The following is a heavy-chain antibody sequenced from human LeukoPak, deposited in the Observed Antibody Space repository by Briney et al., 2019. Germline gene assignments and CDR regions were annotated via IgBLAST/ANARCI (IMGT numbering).Heavy chain of an antibody. CDR3: ARGRYSSGWYLGFLRAPFDY. D-gene: IGHD6-19*01. CDR1: GGTFTSYA. V-gene: IGHV7-4-1*02. Sequence: GASVKVSRKASGGTFTSYAMNWVRQAPGQGLEWMGWINTNTGNPTYAQGFTGRFVFSLDTSVSTAYLQISSLKAEDTAVYYCARGRYSSGWYLGFLRAPFDYWGQGTLVTVSS. J-gene: IGHJ4*02. CDR2: INTNTGNP.